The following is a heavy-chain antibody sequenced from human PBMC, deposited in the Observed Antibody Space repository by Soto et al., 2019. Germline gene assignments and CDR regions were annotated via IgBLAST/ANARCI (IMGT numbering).Heavy chain of an antibody. J-gene: IGHJ3*02. Sequence: PGGALRLSCAGSGFTFRSYGMHWVRQAPGKGLEWVAVISYDGSNKYYADSVKGRFTISRDNSKNTLYLQMNSLRAEDTAVYYCAKAVATVFGAFDIWGQGTMVTVSS. D-gene: IGHD5-12*01. CDR1: GFTFRSYG. CDR3: AKAVATVFGAFDI. CDR2: ISYDGSNK. V-gene: IGHV3-30*18.